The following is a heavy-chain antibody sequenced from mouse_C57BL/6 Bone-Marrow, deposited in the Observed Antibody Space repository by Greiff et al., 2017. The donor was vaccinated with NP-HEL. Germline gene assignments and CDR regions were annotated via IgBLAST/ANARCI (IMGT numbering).Heavy chain of an antibody. Sequence: VQLQQSGTELVKPGASVKLSCKASGYTFTSYWMHWVKQRPGQGLEWIGDIKPSNGGTNYNEKFKSKATLTVDKSSSTAYMQLSSLTSEDSAVYYCGRRPIYYYGQGYFEVWGTGTTVTVSS. CDR1: GYTFTSYW. CDR3: GRRPIYYYGQGYFEV. J-gene: IGHJ1*03. CDR2: IKPSNGGT. V-gene: IGHV1-53*01. D-gene: IGHD1-1*01.